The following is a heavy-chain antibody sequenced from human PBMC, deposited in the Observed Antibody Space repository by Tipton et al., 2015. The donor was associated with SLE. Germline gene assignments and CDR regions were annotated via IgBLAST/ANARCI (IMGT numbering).Heavy chain of an antibody. V-gene: IGHV4-34*01. CDR2: INHSGST. CDR3: ASRTGDKGNWFDP. CDR1: GGSFSGYY. J-gene: IGHJ5*02. D-gene: IGHD7-27*01. Sequence: TLSLTCAVYGGSFSGYYWSWIRQPPGKGLEWIGEINHSGSTNYNPSLKSRVTISVDTSKNQFSLKLSSVTAADTAVYYCASRTGDKGNWFDPWGQGTLVTVSS.